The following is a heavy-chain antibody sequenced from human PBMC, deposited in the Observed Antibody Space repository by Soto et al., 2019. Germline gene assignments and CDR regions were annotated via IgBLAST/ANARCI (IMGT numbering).Heavy chain of an antibody. CDR1: GFTFSSYA. Sequence: RGSLRLSCAASGFTFSSYAMSWVRQAPGKGLEWVSAISGSGGSTYYADSVKGRFTISRDNSKNTLYLQMNSLRAEDTAVYYCAKGIGYCSSTSCYDGIAAAGVFDYWGQGTLVTVSS. CDR2: ISGSGGST. V-gene: IGHV3-23*01. CDR3: AKGIGYCSSTSCYDGIAAAGVFDY. D-gene: IGHD2-2*01. J-gene: IGHJ4*02.